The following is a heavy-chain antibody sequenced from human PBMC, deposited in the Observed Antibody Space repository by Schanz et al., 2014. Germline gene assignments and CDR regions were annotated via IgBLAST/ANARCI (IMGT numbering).Heavy chain of an antibody. CDR3: ARAHGNNWYGKGLDY. D-gene: IGHD1-1*01. J-gene: IGHJ4*02. Sequence: EVQLVESGGGLVQPGGSLRLSCAASGFTFSSYAMHWVRQAPGKGLEWVSDISSGSSYANYADSVKGRFTISRDNSKNTLYLQMNSLRADDTAVYFCARAHGNNWYGKGLDYWGQGTQVTVSS. V-gene: IGHV3-21*05. CDR1: GFTFSSYA. CDR2: ISSGSSYA.